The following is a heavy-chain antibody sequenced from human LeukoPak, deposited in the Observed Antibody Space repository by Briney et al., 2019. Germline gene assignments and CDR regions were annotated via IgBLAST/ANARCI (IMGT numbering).Heavy chain of an antibody. J-gene: IGHJ6*03. CDR3: AREDNLGNYYNFYMDV. CDR2: ISRRCSNI. Sequence: PGGPLRLSCAASGFTFSSYSMNWVRQAPGKGLEWVSYISRRCSNIYYADSVKGRFTITRDDAKNSLYLQMNSLRAEDTAAYYCAREDNLGNYYNFYMDVWGKGTTVSVSS. D-gene: IGHD1-1*01. CDR1: GFTFSSYS. V-gene: IGHV3-48*01.